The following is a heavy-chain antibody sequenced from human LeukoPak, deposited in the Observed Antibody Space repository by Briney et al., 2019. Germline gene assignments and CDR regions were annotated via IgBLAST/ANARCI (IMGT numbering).Heavy chain of an antibody. Sequence: ASVKVSCKASGYTFTSYGISWVRQAPGQGLEWMGWISAYNGNTNYAQKLQGRVTMTTDTSTSTAYMELRSLRSDDTAVYYCARGSSPLYYYYYMDVWGKGTTVTVSS. CDR2: ISAYNGNT. CDR3: ARGSSPLYYYYYMDV. J-gene: IGHJ6*03. V-gene: IGHV1-18*01. CDR1: GYTFTSYG. D-gene: IGHD6-6*01.